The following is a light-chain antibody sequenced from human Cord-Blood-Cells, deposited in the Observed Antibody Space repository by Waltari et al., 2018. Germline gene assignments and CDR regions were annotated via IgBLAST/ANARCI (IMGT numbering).Light chain of an antibody. CDR3: QQSYSTPLT. J-gene: IGKJ4*01. CDR2: AAP. Sequence: DIQMPQAPSYLYASVGDRVTITCRASQSISSYLNWYQQKPGKAPKLLIYAAPSLQSGVPSRFSGSGSGTDFTLTISSLQPEDFATYYCQQSYSTPLTFGGGTKVEIK. CDR1: QSISSY. V-gene: IGKV1-39*01.